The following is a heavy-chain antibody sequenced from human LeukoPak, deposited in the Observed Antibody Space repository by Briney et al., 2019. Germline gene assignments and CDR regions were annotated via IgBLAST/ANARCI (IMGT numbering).Heavy chain of an antibody. J-gene: IGHJ4*02. CDR1: GGSFSGYY. CDR2: INHSGST. CDR3: ARANDYGDYFGLYYFDY. V-gene: IGHV4-34*01. Sequence: PSETLSLTCAVYGGSFSGYYWSWIRQPPGKGLEWIGEINHSGSTNYNPSLKSRVTISVDTSKNQFSLKLSSVTAADTAVYYCARANDYGDYFGLYYFDYWGQGTLVTVSS. D-gene: IGHD4-17*01.